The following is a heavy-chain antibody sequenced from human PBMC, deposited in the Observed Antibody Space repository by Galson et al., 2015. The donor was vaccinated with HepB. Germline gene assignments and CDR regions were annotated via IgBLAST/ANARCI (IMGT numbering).Heavy chain of an antibody. V-gene: IGHV3-30*03. CDR1: GFTFSSYG. CDR3: THYYYGMDV. Sequence: SLRLSCAASGFTFSSYGMHWVRQAPGKGLEWVAVISYDGSNKYYADSVKGRFTISRDNSKNTLYLQMNSLRAEDTAVYYCTHYYYGMDVWGQGTTVTVSS. CDR2: ISYDGSNK. J-gene: IGHJ6*02.